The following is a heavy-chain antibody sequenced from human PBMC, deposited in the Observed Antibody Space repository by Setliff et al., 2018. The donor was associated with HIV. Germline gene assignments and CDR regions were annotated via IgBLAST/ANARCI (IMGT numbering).Heavy chain of an antibody. CDR2: ISAYNGNT. V-gene: IGHV1-18*01. CDR1: GYTFTSYG. J-gene: IGHJ5*02. Sequence: GASVKVSCKASGYTFTSYGISWVRQAPGQGLEWMGWISAYNGNTNYAQKLQGRVTMTTDTSTSTAYMELRSLRSDDTAVYYCARDFVEGIAVTDWFDPWGQGALGTVS. D-gene: IGHD6-19*01. CDR3: ARDFVEGIAVTDWFDP.